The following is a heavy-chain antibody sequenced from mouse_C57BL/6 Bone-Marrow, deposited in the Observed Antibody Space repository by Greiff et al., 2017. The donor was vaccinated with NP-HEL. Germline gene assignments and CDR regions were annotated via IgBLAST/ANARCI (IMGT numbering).Heavy chain of an antibody. Sequence: VQLQQSGPELVKPGASVKISCKASGYSFTGYYMNWVKQSPEKSLEWIGEINPSTGGTTYNQKFKAKATLTVDKSSSTSYMQLKSLTSEDSAVYYCAEDDGYLTWLAYWGQGTLVTVSA. CDR3: AEDDGYLTWLAY. V-gene: IGHV1-42*01. CDR2: INPSTGGT. D-gene: IGHD2-3*01. CDR1: GYSFTGYY. J-gene: IGHJ3*01.